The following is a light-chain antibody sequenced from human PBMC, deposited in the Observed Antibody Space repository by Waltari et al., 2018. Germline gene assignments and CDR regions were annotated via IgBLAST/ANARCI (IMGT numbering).Light chain of an antibody. CDR2: GAS. V-gene: IGKV1-39*01. CDR3: QHTLA. J-gene: IGKJ3*01. Sequence: IQMTQSPSSLSASVGDRVTITCRTSQTISNNLNWYQQKPGEAPKLLIYGASNLQSGVSSRFSGSGSGTDFTLTISSLQPEDFATYYCQHTLAFGPGTKVDIK. CDR1: QTISNN.